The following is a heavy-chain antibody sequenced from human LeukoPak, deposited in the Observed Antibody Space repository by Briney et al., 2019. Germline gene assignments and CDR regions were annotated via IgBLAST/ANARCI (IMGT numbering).Heavy chain of an antibody. CDR2: INHSGSS. J-gene: IGHJ1*01. Sequence: SETLSLTCAVYGGSFSGYYWSWIRQPPGKGLEWIGEINHSGSSNYNPSLKSRFTISVYTSKTQFSLKLSSVTAADTAVYYCARGEDGDYYFQHWGQGTLVTVSS. CDR3: ARGEDGDYYFQH. CDR1: GGSFSGYY. V-gene: IGHV4-34*01. D-gene: IGHD4-17*01.